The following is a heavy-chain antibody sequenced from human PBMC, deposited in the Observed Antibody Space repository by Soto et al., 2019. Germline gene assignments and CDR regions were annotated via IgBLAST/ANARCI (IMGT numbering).Heavy chain of an antibody. D-gene: IGHD6-19*01. Sequence: LRLSCAASGFIFSDYGIHWVRQAPGKGLEWVALIWYDGSKKYYADSVKGRFTVSRDNINSTLYLEMNSLRVEDSAVYYCAREGAVAGSQDFWGQGTLVTVSS. J-gene: IGHJ4*02. CDR2: IWYDGSKK. CDR1: GFIFSDYG. CDR3: AREGAVAGSQDF. V-gene: IGHV3-33*01.